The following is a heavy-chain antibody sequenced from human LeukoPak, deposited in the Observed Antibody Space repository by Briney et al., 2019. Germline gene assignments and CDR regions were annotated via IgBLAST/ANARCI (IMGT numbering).Heavy chain of an antibody. V-gene: IGHV4-61*08. CDR3: ARHFGGDFDWLAPYYFDY. J-gene: IGHJ4*02. D-gene: IGHD3-9*01. CDR2: IYYSGST. CDR1: GGSISSGGYY. Sequence: ASETLSLTCTVSGGSISSGGYYWSWIRQPPGKGLEWIGYIYYSGSTNYNPSLKSRVTISVDTSKNQFSLKLSSVTAADTAVYYCARHFGGDFDWLAPYYFDYRGQGTLVTVSS.